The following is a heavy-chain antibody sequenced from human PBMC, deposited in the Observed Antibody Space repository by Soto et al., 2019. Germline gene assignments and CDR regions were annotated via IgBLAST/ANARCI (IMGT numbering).Heavy chain of an antibody. V-gene: IGHV4-31*03. CDR1: GGSISSSSYY. D-gene: IGHD6-13*01. CDR3: ARGGYYYYYGMDV. CDR2: IYYSGST. Sequence: PSETLSLTCTVSGGSISSSSYYWSWIRQHPGKGLEWIGYIYYSGSTYYNPSLKSRVSISVDTSKNQFSLKLNSVTAADTAVYYCARGGYYYYYGMDVWGQGTTVTVSS. J-gene: IGHJ6*02.